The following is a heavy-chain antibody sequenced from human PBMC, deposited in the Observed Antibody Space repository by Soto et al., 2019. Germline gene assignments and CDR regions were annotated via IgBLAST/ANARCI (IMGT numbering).Heavy chain of an antibody. J-gene: IGHJ4*02. Sequence: ASVKVSCKASGYTFTSYGISWVRQAPGQGLEWMGWISAYNGNTNYAQKLQGRVTMTTETSTRTAYMELRSLGSDDTAVYYCARVERMVRGVMFDYWGQGTLVTVSS. CDR2: ISAYNGNT. D-gene: IGHD3-10*01. CDR3: ARVERMVRGVMFDY. CDR1: GYTFTSYG. V-gene: IGHV1-18*01.